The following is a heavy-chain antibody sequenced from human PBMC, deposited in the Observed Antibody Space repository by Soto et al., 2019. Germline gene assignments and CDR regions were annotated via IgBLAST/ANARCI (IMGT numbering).Heavy chain of an antibody. CDR2: INDDGKSI. V-gene: IGHV3-74*01. CDR1: GFAFSSYW. Sequence: EVQLVESGGGLVQPGGSLRLSCAASGFAFSSYWMHWVRQTPGKGLVWVSRINDDGKSITYADSVKGRFTISRDNAQSTVYVQMNSLRAEDTAVYYCTRALSSPYFYYGVDVWGQGTMVTVSS. D-gene: IGHD3-16*02. CDR3: TRALSSPYFYYGVDV. J-gene: IGHJ6*02.